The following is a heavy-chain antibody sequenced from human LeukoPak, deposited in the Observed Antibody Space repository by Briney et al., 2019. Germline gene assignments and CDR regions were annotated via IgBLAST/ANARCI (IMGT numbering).Heavy chain of an antibody. V-gene: IGHV4-39*01. CDR3: ARRSYVWGSYRYNGYYFDY. CDR1: GGSISSSSYY. Sequence: SETLSLTCTVSGGSISSSSYYWGWIRQPPGKGLEWIGSIYYSGSTYYNPSLKSRVTISVDTSKNQFSLKLSSVTAADTAVYYCARRSYVWGSYRYNGYYFDYWGQGTLVTVSS. D-gene: IGHD3-16*02. CDR2: IYYSGST. J-gene: IGHJ4*02.